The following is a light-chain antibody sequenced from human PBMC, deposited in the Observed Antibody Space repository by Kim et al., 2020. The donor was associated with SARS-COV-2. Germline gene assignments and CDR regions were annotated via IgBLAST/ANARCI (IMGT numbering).Light chain of an antibody. CDR3: SSYAGSNDLV. V-gene: IGLV2-8*01. CDR1: SSYVGRYNY. J-gene: IGLJ2*01. CDR2: DVT. Sequence: HAVSISDTGTSSYVGRYNYISWYQHHPGKAPRLMIYDVTTRPTGVPDRFSGSKSGNTASLTVSGLQAEDEADYYCSSYAGSNDLVFGGGTQLTVL.